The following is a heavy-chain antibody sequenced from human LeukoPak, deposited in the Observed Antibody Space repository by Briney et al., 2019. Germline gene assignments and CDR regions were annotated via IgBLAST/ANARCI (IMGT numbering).Heavy chain of an antibody. J-gene: IGHJ6*02. CDR3: ARHTREPPYYYYYGMGV. D-gene: IGHD1-26*01. Sequence: YPSETLSLTCTVSGGSISSYYWSWIRQPPGKGLEWIGYIYYSGSTNYNPSLKSRVTISVDTSKNQFSLKLSSVTAADTAVYYCARHTREPPYYYYYGMGVWGQGTTVTVS. CDR1: GGSISSYY. CDR2: IYYSGST. V-gene: IGHV4-59*08.